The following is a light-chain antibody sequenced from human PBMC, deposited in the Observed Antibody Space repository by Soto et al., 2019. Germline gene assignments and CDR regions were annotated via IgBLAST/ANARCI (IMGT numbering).Light chain of an antibody. J-gene: IGKJ4*01. CDR3: QQYNNWPLT. V-gene: IGKV3-15*01. CDR1: QSVSSSY. Sequence: EIVLTQSPGTRSLSPGGRAPLSCRASQSVSSSYLAWYQQKPGQAPRLLIYGASTRATGIPARFSGSGSGTEFTVTISSLQSEDFAVYYCQQYNNWPLTFGGGTKVDIK. CDR2: GAS.